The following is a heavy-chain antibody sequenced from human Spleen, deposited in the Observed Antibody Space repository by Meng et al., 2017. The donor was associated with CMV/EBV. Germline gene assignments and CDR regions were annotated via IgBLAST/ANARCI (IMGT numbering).Heavy chain of an antibody. J-gene: IGHJ4*02. CDR2: IYPGDSDT. Sequence: YSLTRYWIGCVRQMPGKGLEWMGIIYPGDSDTRYSPSFQGQVTISADKSISTAYLQWSSLKASDTAMYYCARPYCPGIAVAGTCYFDYWGQGTLVTVSS. CDR1: YSLTRYW. D-gene: IGHD6-19*01. V-gene: IGHV5-51*01. CDR3: ARPYCPGIAVAGTCYFDY.